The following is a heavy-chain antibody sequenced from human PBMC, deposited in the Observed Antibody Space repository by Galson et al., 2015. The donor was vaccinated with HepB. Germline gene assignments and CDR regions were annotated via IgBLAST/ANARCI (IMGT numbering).Heavy chain of an antibody. CDR1: GGSISSYY. Sequence: QVQLQESGPGLVKPSETLSLTCAVSGGSISSYYWSWIRQPPGKGLEWIGYINYSGSTNYNPSLKSRVTISVDTSKNQFSLKLSSVTAADTAVYYCARESKPRSDPTFSYYFDYWGQGTLVTVSS. J-gene: IGHJ4*02. D-gene: IGHD3-16*01. V-gene: IGHV4-59*01. CDR2: INYSGST. CDR3: ARESKPRSDPTFSYYFDY.